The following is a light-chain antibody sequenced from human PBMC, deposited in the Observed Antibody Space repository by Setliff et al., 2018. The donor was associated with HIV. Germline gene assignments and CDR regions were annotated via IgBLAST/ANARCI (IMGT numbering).Light chain of an antibody. V-gene: IGLV2-14*03. Sequence: QSALTQPASVSWFPGQSITIPCTGTSSDIGGYDYVSWYHQLPGKAPKLIIYDVTYRPSGVSDRFSGSKSGITAVLTISGLQAEDEADYYCQSYDSSLSGSKVFGTGTKVTVL. CDR1: SSDIGGYDY. CDR3: QSYDSSLSGSKV. CDR2: DVT. J-gene: IGLJ1*01.